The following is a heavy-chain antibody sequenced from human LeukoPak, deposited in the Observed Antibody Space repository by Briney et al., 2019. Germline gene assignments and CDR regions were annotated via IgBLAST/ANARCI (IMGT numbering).Heavy chain of an antibody. CDR1: GGSISSYY. D-gene: IGHD6-19*01. J-gene: IGHJ6*03. Sequence: SETLSLTCTVSGGSISSYYWSWIRQPAGKGLEWIGRIYTSGSTNYNPSLKSRVTMSVDTSKNQFSLKLSSVTAADTAVYYCARMAAIAVAGSYYYYYYMDVWGKGTTVTVSS. CDR2: IYTSGST. V-gene: IGHV4-4*07. CDR3: ARMAAIAVAGSYYYYYYMDV.